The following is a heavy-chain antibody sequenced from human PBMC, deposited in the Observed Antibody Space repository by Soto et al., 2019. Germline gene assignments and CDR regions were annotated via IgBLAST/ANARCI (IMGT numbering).Heavy chain of an antibody. Sequence: SETLSLTCTVSGGSISSYYWSWIRQPPGKGLEWIGYIYYIGSTNYNPSLKSRVTISVDTSKNQFSLKLSSVTAADTAVYYCARGNDYGDYDEMMYYFDYWGQGTLVTVSS. D-gene: IGHD4-17*01. CDR3: ARGNDYGDYDEMMYYFDY. V-gene: IGHV4-59*01. CDR1: GGSISSYY. J-gene: IGHJ4*02. CDR2: IYYIGST.